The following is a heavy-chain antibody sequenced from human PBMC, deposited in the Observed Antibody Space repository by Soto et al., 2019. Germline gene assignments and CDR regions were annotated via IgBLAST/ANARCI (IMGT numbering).Heavy chain of an antibody. V-gene: IGHV3-48*01. Sequence: EVQLVESGGGLVQPGGSLRLSCAASGFTFSSYSMNWVRQAPGKGLEWVSYISSSSSTIYYADSVKGRFTISRDNAKNAMFLQMNSLRAGDTGVYYCARGPYDYDRSGPWGYFDLWGRGTLVTVAS. J-gene: IGHJ2*01. CDR1: GFTFSSYS. CDR3: ARGPYDYDRSGPWGYFDL. D-gene: IGHD3-22*01. CDR2: ISSSSSTI.